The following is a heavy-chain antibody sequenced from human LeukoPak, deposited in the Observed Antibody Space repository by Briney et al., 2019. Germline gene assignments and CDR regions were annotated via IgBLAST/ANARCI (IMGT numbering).Heavy chain of an antibody. CDR3: ARAGGVVPAGNWFDP. J-gene: IGHJ5*02. CDR1: GYTFTGYY. Sequence: ASVKVSCKASGYTFTGYYMHWVRQAPGQGLEWMGWINPNSGGTTYAQKFQGRVTMTRDTSISTAYMELSRLRSDDTAVYYCARAGGVVPAGNWFDPWGQGTLVTVSS. V-gene: IGHV1-2*02. CDR2: INPNSGGT. D-gene: IGHD2-2*01.